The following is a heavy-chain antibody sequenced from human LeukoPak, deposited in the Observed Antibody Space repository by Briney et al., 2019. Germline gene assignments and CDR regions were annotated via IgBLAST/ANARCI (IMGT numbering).Heavy chain of an antibody. Sequence: GRTQGLFRGASVHHYNIFAKRGAPGLRRRGPEDGSLIHASGVNTYYTDSVKGRFTISRDNSKSTVYLQMDSLRVDDTAIYCCARPLDYNTGYYSAWGQGTLVTVSS. D-gene: IGHD1-26*01. CDR3: ARPLDYNTGYYSA. J-gene: IGHJ5*02. CDR2: IHASGVNT. V-gene: IGHV3-23*01. CDR1: VHHYNIFA.